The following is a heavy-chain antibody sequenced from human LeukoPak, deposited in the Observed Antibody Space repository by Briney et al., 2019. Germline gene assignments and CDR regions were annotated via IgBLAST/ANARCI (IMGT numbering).Heavy chain of an antibody. CDR1: GGSFSGYY. V-gene: IGHV4-34*01. CDR3: ARRRFIAARRWFDP. D-gene: IGHD6-6*01. CDR2: INHSGST. Sequence: HPSETLSLTCAVYGGSFSGYYWSWIRQPPGKGLEWIGEINHSGSTNYNSSLKSRVTISVDTSKNQFSLKLSSVTAADTAVYYCARRRFIAARRWFDPWGQGTLVTVSS. J-gene: IGHJ5*02.